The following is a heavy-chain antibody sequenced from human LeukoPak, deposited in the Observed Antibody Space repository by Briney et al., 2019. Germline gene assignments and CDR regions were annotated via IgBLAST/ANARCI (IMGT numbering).Heavy chain of an antibody. V-gene: IGHV3-53*05. CDR1: GFTVSSNY. CDR3: AKDTVKVTTIRRVPHYLDV. Sequence: PGGSLRLSCAASGFTVSSNYMSWVRQAPGKGLEGVSTIYSGGSTYYADSVQGRFTISRDNSKNTLYLQMNSLRAEDTALYYCAKDTVKVTTIRRVPHYLDVWGKGTTVTISS. J-gene: IGHJ6*03. D-gene: IGHD5-12*01. CDR2: IYSGGST.